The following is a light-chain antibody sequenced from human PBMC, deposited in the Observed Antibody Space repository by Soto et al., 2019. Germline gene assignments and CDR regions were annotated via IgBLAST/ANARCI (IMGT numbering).Light chain of an antibody. CDR3: QQYNSYPWT. CDR2: DVS. J-gene: IGKJ1*01. V-gene: IGKV1-5*01. CDR1: QTISSW. Sequence: DIQITQSPSTLSASVGDRVTITCRASQTISSWLAWYQQKPGTAPKILIYDVSSLESGVPSRFSGSRSGTEFTLTISSLQPDDFATYYCQQYNSYPWTFGQGTKVDIK.